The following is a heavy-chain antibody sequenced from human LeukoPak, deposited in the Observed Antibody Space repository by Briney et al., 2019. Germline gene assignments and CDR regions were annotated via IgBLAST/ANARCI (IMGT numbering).Heavy chain of an antibody. Sequence: PGRSLRLSCAASGFTFSTYCMHWVRQAPGKGLQWGAVIWYDGSNKQYADSVKGRFTISRDNSKDTLYLQMNSLRAEDTAVYYCARSRYCSSTSCYGFLDGWGQGSLVTVSS. J-gene: IGHJ4*02. CDR1: GFTFSTYC. CDR2: IWYDGSNK. V-gene: IGHV3-33*01. CDR3: ARSRYCSSTSCYGFLDG. D-gene: IGHD2-2*01.